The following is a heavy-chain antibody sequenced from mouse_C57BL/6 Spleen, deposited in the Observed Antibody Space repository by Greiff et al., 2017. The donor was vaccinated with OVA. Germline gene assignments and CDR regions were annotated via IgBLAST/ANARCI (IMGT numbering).Heavy chain of an antibody. CDR1: GYTFTSYW. CDR3: ARKSSYWYFDV. V-gene: IGHV1-69*01. Sequence: VQLQQPGAELVMPGASVKLSCKASGYTFTSYWMHWVKQRPGQGLEWIGEIDPSDSYTNYNQKFKGKSTLTVDKSSSTAYMQLSSLTSEDSAVYYCARKSSYWYFDVWGTGTTVTVSS. D-gene: IGHD1-1*01. J-gene: IGHJ1*03. CDR2: IDPSDSYT.